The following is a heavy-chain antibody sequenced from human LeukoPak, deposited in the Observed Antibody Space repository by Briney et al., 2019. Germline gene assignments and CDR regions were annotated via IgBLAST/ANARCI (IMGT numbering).Heavy chain of an antibody. CDR1: GGSISGYY. V-gene: IGHV4-59*01. CDR2: IYYSGST. Sequence: SETLSLTCTVSGGSISGYYWSWIRQPPGKGLEWIGYIYYSGSTNYNPSLKSRVTISVDTSKNQFSLKLSSVTAADTAVYYCARLMITFGGVIEKDAFDIWGQGTMVTVSS. J-gene: IGHJ3*02. CDR3: ARLMITFGGVIEKDAFDI. D-gene: IGHD3-16*02.